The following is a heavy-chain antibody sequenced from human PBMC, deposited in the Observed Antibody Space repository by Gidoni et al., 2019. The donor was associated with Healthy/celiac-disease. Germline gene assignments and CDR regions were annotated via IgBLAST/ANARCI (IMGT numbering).Heavy chain of an antibody. CDR2: INHSGST. J-gene: IGHJ4*02. CDR3: ARVAVAGKGV. D-gene: IGHD6-19*01. Sequence: KGLEWIGEINHSGSTNYNPSLKSRVTISVDTSKNQFSLKLSSVTAADTAVYYCARVAVAGKGVWGQGTLVTVSS. V-gene: IGHV4-34*01.